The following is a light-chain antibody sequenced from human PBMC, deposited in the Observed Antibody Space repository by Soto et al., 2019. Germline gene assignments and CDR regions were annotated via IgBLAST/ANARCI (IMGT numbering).Light chain of an antibody. J-gene: IGLJ2*01. CDR1: SSNIGSNT. Sequence: QSVLTQPPAASGTPGQRVTISCSGSSSNIGSNTVNWYQQLPGTPPKLLIYKTNQRPSGVPGRFSGSKSGTSAPLAISGLQAEDEATYYCATWDDSQNGPVFGGGTKLTVL. CDR2: KTN. CDR3: ATWDDSQNGPV. V-gene: IGLV1-44*01.